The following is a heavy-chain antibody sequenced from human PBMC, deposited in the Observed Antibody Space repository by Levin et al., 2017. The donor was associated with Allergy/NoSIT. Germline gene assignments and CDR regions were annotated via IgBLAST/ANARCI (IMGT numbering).Heavy chain of an antibody. CDR1: GFTFSSAW. CDR3: VTEGSRIAAAVFEH. J-gene: IGHJ4*02. D-gene: IGHD6-13*01. Sequence: GESLKISCAGSGFTFSSAWMNWVRQTPGKGLQWIGRIKGETDGGTREYAAPLEGRVTISRDDSRATLFLEMNSLTTEDTGVYYCVTEGSRIAAAVFEHWGQGTLVTVSS. V-gene: IGHV3-15*05. CDR2: IKGETDGGTR.